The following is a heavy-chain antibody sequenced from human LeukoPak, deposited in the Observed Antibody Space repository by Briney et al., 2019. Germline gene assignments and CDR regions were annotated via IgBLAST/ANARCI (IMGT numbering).Heavy chain of an antibody. J-gene: IGHJ3*02. CDR1: GGSFSGYY. D-gene: IGHD3-3*01. Sequence: SETLSLTCAVYGGSFSGYYWSWIRQPPGKGLEWIGYIYYSGSTNYNPSLKSRVTISVDTSKNQFSLKLSSVTAADTAVYYCARGSGGYYTDDAFDIWGQGTMVTVSS. CDR2: IYYSGST. CDR3: ARGSGGYYTDDAFDI. V-gene: IGHV4-59*01.